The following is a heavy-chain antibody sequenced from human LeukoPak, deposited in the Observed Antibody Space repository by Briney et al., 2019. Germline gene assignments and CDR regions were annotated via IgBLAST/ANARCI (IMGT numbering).Heavy chain of an antibody. CDR1: GFTFTSYG. Sequence: GGSLRLSCAASGFTFTSYGMSWVRQAPGKGLEWVSAISGSGGSTYYADSVKGRFTISRDNSKNTLYLQMNSLRAEDTAVYYCAKRDVAVAVFDYWGQGTLVTVSS. CDR2: ISGSGGST. J-gene: IGHJ4*02. V-gene: IGHV3-23*01. CDR3: AKRDVAVAVFDY. D-gene: IGHD6-19*01.